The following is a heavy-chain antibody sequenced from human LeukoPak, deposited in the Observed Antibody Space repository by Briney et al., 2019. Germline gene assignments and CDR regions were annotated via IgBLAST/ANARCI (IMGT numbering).Heavy chain of an antibody. CDR2: IYTSGST. V-gene: IGHV4-61*02. D-gene: IGHD6-19*01. Sequence: SETLSLTCTVSGGSISSGSYYWSWIRQPAGQGLEWIGRIYTSGSTNYNPSLKSRVTISVDTSKNQFSLKLSSVTAADTAVYYCARVAVAGMVDYWGQGTLVTVSP. CDR1: GGSISSGSYY. J-gene: IGHJ4*02. CDR3: ARVAVAGMVDY.